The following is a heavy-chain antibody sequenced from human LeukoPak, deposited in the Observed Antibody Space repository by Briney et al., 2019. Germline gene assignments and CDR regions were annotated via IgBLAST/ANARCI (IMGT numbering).Heavy chain of an antibody. D-gene: IGHD3-3*01. CDR2: VDYGGST. CDR3: TRSAGLNFDY. CDR1: DDSINNNGYF. V-gene: IGHV4-39*02. J-gene: IGHJ4*02. Sequence: PSETLSLTCTVSDDSINNNGYFWGWIRQPPXQGLEWIGNVDYGGSTFYNPSLKGRLIISVDTSKNLFSLNLTSMTAADTAVYFCTRSAGLNFDYWGQGTLVTVSS.